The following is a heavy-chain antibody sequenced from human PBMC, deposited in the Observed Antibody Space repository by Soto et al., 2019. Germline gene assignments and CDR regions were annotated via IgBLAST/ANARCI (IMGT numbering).Heavy chain of an antibody. J-gene: IGHJ5*02. V-gene: IGHV4-39*01. CDR3: ATRGGIAVAGRGSWFDP. CDR2: IYYSGST. Sequence: SETLSLTCTVSGGSISSSSYYWGWIRQPPGKGLEWIGSIYYSGSTYYNPSLKSRVTISVDTSKNQFSLKLSSVTAADTAVYYCATRGGIAVAGRGSWFDPWGQGTLVTVSS. CDR1: GGSISSSSYY. D-gene: IGHD6-19*01.